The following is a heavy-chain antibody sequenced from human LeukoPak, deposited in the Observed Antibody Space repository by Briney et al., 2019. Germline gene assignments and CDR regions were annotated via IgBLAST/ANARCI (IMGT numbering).Heavy chain of an antibody. D-gene: IGHD4/OR15-4a*01. CDR1: GYSFTSYW. CDR2: IYPGDSDT. Sequence: GEALKISFQGSGYSFTSYWIGWVRQMPGKGLEWMGIIYPGDSDTRYSPSFQGQVTISADKSISTAYLQWSSLKASDTAMYYCARPSYGGNTPWIDAFDIWGQGTMVTVSS. V-gene: IGHV5-51*01. CDR3: ARPSYGGNTPWIDAFDI. J-gene: IGHJ3*02.